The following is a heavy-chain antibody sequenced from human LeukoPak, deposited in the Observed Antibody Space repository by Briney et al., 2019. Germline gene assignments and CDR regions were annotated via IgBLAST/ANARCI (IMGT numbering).Heavy chain of an antibody. V-gene: IGHV4-59*01. CDR2: IYYSGST. Sequence: SETLSLTCTVSGGSISRYYWSWIRQPPGKGLEWIGYIYYSGSTNYNPSLKSRVTISVDTSKNLFSLKLNSVTAADTAVYYCARDVGGYSGYDPDYWGQGTLVTVSS. J-gene: IGHJ4*02. D-gene: IGHD5-12*01. CDR1: GGSISRYY. CDR3: ARDVGGYSGYDPDY.